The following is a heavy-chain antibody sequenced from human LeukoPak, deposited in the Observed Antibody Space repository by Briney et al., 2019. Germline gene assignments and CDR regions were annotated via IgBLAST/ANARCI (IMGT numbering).Heavy chain of an antibody. V-gene: IGHV3-20*01. CDR1: GFTFDVYG. J-gene: IGHJ4*02. CDR3: ARVIYDSSGGTIDY. D-gene: IGHD3-22*01. CDR2: INWNGGST. Sequence: GGSVSLSCAASGFTFDVYGMSWARQARGGGLECVSGINWNGGSTGYADSVKGRITISRDNAKISLYLQRNSLRAEDTALCHCARVIYDSSGGTIDYWGQGTMVTVSS.